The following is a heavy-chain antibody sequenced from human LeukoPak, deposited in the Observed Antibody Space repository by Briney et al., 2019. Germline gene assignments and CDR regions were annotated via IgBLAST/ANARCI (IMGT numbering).Heavy chain of an antibody. J-gene: IGHJ4*02. CDR2: IIPIFGTA. D-gene: IGHD4-23*01. CDR1: GGTFSSYA. V-gene: IGHV1-69*05. CDR3: AREMWGTTLVTPFDY. Sequence: ASVKVSCKASGGTFSSYAISWVRQAPGQGLEWMGGIIPIFGTANYAQKFQGRVTMTTDTSTSTAYMELRSLRSDDTAVYYCAREMWGTTLVTPFDYWGQGTLVTVSS.